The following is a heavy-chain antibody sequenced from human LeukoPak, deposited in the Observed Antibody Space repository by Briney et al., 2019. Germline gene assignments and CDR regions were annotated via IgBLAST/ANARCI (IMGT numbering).Heavy chain of an antibody. CDR3: AGSDSHYFDY. J-gene: IGHJ4*02. V-gene: IGHV4-38-2*02. CDR1: GYSISSGYY. D-gene: IGHD3-3*01. Sequence: PSETLSLTCTVSGYSISSGYYWGWIRQPPGKGLEWIGSIYHSGSTYYNPSLKSRVTISVDTSKNQFSLKLSSVTAADTAVYYCAGSDSHYFDYWGQGTLVTVSS. CDR2: IYHSGST.